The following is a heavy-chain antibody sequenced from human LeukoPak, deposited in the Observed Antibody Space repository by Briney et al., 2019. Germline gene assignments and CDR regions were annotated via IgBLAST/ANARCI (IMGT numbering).Heavy chain of an antibody. V-gene: IGHV3-33*06. Sequence: GGSLILSCAASGFTFSSHGMHWVRQAPGKGLEWVAVIWYDGSNKYYADSVKGRFTISRDDSKNTLYLQMNSLRAEDTAVYYCAKDRGMATIYYFDYWGQGTLVTVSS. CDR2: IWYDGSNK. D-gene: IGHD5-24*01. CDR3: AKDRGMATIYYFDY. J-gene: IGHJ4*02. CDR1: GFTFSSHG.